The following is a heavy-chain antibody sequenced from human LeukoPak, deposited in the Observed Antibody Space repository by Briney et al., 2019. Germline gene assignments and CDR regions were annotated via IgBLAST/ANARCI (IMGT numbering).Heavy chain of an antibody. CDR3: AKGVTTMVRGPRGYFDY. J-gene: IGHJ4*02. Sequence: PGRSLRLSCAASGFTFDDYGMHWVRQAPGKGLEWVSGSSWNSGSIGYADSVKGRFTISRDNAKNSLYLQMNSLRAEDMALYYCAKGVTTMVRGPRGYFDYWGQGTLVTVSS. V-gene: IGHV3-9*03. CDR2: SSWNSGSI. D-gene: IGHD3-10*01. CDR1: GFTFDDYG.